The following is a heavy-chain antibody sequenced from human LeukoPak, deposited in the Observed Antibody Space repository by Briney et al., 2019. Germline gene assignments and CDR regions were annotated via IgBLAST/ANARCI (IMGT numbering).Heavy chain of an antibody. CDR2: ITGYNDNT. V-gene: IGHV1-18*01. CDR3: ARGGVTSAFMDV. CDR1: GYTFTNYG. D-gene: IGHD4-11*01. J-gene: IGHJ6*04. Sequence: ASVKVSCKASGYTFTNYGVTWVRQAPGQGLEWMGWITGYNDNTNYAQNLQGRVTMTADTSTSTSYMELRSLRSDDTAVYYCARGGVTSAFMDVWGKATTVTVSP.